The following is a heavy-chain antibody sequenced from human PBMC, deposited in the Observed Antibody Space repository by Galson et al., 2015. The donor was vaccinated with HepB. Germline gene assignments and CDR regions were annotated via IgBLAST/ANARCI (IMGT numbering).Heavy chain of an antibody. CDR1: EFTFSDYY. J-gene: IGHJ5*02. Sequence: SLRLSCAASEFTFSDYYMSWIRQAPGKGLEWISIISNDGAYTNYADSVKGRFTISRDNAKSSLFLQMNSLRAEDTAIYYCARDRGDYGDGNWFDPWGQGTPVSVSS. CDR3: ARDRGDYGDGNWFDP. V-gene: IGHV3-11*06. CDR2: ISNDGAYT. D-gene: IGHD4-17*01.